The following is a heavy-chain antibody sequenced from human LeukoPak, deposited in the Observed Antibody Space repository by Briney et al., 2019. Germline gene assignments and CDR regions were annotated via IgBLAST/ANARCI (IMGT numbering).Heavy chain of an antibody. D-gene: IGHD6-13*01. V-gene: IGHV3-23*01. CDR2: ISDSGGST. J-gene: IGHJ4*02. CDR1: GFTFSSYW. Sequence: GGSLRLSCAASGFTFSSYWMSWVRQAPGKGLEWVSGISDSGGSTYYADSVKGRFTISRDNSKNMLYLQMNSLRAEDTAVYYCAKDSSSWYWDYFDYWGQGTLVTVSS. CDR3: AKDSSSWYWDYFDY.